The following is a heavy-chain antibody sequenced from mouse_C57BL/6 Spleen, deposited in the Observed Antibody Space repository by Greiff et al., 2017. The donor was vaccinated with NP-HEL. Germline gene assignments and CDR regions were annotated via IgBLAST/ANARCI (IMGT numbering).Heavy chain of an antibody. CDR3: TTSYDGYYVAY. D-gene: IGHD2-3*01. CDR2: IDPENGDT. CDR1: GFNIKDDY. V-gene: IGHV14-4*01. J-gene: IGHJ3*01. Sequence: EVQLQQSGAELVRPGASVKLSCTASGFNIKDDYMHWVKQRPEQGLEWIGWIDPENGDTEYASKFQGKATITADTSSNTTYLQLSSLTSEDTAVYYCTTSYDGYYVAYWGQGTLVTVSA.